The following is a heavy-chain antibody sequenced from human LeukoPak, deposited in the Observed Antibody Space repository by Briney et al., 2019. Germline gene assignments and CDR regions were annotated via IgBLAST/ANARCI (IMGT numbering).Heavy chain of an antibody. D-gene: IGHD1-26*01. V-gene: IGHV1-3*01. CDR2: INAGNGNT. Sequence: RASVKVSCTASGYTFTSYAMHWVRQAPGQRLEWMGWINAGNGNTKYSQKFQGRVTITRDTSASTAYMELSSLRSEDTAVYYCARDSSGSYALDYWGQGTLVTVSS. CDR1: GYTFTSYA. J-gene: IGHJ4*02. CDR3: ARDSSGSYALDY.